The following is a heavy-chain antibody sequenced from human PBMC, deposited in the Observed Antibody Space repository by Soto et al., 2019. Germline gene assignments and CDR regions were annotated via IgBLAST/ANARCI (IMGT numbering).Heavy chain of an antibody. CDR1: GDSVSSNSAA. D-gene: IGHD6-6*01. CDR3: ARDGWEYSSSSGWFDP. J-gene: IGHJ5*02. CDR2: TYYRSKWYN. V-gene: IGHV6-1*01. Sequence: PSQTLSLTCAISGDSVSSNSAAWNWIRQSPSRGLEWLGRTYYRSKWYNDYAVSVQSRITINPDTSKNQFSLQLNSVTPEDTAVYYCARDGWEYSSSSGWFDPWGQGTLVTVSS.